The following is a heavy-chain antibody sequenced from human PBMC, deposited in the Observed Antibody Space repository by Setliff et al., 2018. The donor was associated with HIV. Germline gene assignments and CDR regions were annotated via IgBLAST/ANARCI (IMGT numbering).Heavy chain of an antibody. J-gene: IGHJ4*02. D-gene: IGHD4-17*01. CDR3: ARGTAPRRGTNYGGNYPLDY. Sequence: SETLSLTCTVSGGSISSSSYYWGRVRQPPGKGLEWLGSIYHSGSTYYNPSLESRVTISIDTSNHQFSLKLSSVTPADTAVYFCARGTAPRRGTNYGGNYPLDYWGQGTLVTVSS. CDR1: GGSISSSSYY. V-gene: IGHV4-39*07. CDR2: IYHSGST.